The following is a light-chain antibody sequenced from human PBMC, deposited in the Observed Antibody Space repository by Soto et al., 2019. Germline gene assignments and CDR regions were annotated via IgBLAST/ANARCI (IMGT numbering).Light chain of an antibody. J-gene: IGKJ1*01. CDR1: QGISDY. Sequence: DIRMTQSPSSLSASVGDTVTITCRASQGISDYLSWFQHKPGEAPKLLIYTASSLQGGFPLRFSGAGSRTDFSLTISGLQPEDSATYYCQQTYTFPWTFGQGTRVDIK. V-gene: IGKV1-39*01. CDR2: TAS. CDR3: QQTYTFPWT.